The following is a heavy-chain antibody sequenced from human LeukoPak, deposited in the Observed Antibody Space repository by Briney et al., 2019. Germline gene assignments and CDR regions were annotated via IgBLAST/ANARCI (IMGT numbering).Heavy chain of an antibody. Sequence: GGSPRLSCVASGFTFSDSYMTWIRQAPGKGLEWVSYISDSGSIKYYADSVKGRFTISRDNVKNSLYLQMNNLRAEDTAVYYCALTPDFDYWGQGTLVTVSS. CDR2: ISDSGSIK. J-gene: IGHJ4*02. CDR3: ALTPDFDY. D-gene: IGHD4-23*01. CDR1: GFTFSDSY. V-gene: IGHV3-11*04.